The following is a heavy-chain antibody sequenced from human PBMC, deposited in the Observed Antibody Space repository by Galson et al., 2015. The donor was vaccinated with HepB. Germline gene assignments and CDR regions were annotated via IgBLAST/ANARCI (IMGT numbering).Heavy chain of an antibody. Sequence: TLSLTCTVSGGSISSYYWSWIRQPAGKGLEWIGRIYTSGSTNYNPSLKSRVTMSVDTSKNQFSLKLSSVTAADTAVYYCARDYGSGNYYTNFFDPWGQGTLVTVSS. CDR2: IYTSGST. CDR1: GGSISSYY. CDR3: ARDYGSGNYYTNFFDP. V-gene: IGHV4-4*07. D-gene: IGHD3-10*01. J-gene: IGHJ5*02.